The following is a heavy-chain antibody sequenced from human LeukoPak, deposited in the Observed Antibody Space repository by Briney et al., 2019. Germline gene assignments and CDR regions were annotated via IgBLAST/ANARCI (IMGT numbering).Heavy chain of an antibody. D-gene: IGHD3-16*02. J-gene: IGHJ4*02. CDR1: GYTFTSYG. Sequence: GASVKVSCKASGYTFTSYGISWVRQAPGQGLEWMGWISAYNGNTNYAQKLQGRVTMTTDTSTSTAYMELRSLRSDDTAVYYCATLDYDYVWGSYPADYWGQGTLVTVSS. V-gene: IGHV1-18*01. CDR2: ISAYNGNT. CDR3: ATLDYDYVWGSYPADY.